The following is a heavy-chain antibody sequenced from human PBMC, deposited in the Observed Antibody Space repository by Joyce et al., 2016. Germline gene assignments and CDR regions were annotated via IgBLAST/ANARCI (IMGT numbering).Heavy chain of an antibody. Sequence: QVLLVQSGAAVKRPGSSLRVSCKSSGGDFSNYTVNLVRQAPGQRLEWMGGIIPFFGAAKYAEDFQGRVTLTADQSTRTAYLELSSLTSADTAVYYCARGGTSSDHYFFYTLDVWGPGTTVIVSS. CDR1: GGDFSNYT. D-gene: IGHD1-14*01. CDR3: ARGGTSSDHYFFYTLDV. J-gene: IGHJ6*02. CDR2: IIPFFGAA. V-gene: IGHV1-69*12.